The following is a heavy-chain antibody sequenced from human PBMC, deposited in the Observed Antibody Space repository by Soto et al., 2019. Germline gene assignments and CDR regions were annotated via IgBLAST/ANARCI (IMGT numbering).Heavy chain of an antibody. D-gene: IGHD6-6*01. CDR3: ARTGSSSGYYFDY. V-gene: IGHV1-2*04. Sequence: ASVKVSCKASGYTFTGDYMHWVRQAPGQGLEWMGWINPNSGGTNYAQKFQGWVTMTRDTSISTAYMELSRLRSDDTAVYYCARTGSSSGYYFDYWGQGTLVTVPS. CDR2: INPNSGGT. CDR1: GYTFTGDY. J-gene: IGHJ4*02.